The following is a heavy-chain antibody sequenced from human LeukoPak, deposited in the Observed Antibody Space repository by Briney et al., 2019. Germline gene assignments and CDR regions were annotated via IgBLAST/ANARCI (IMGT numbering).Heavy chain of an antibody. CDR2: IYGSDSDT. CDR3: ARLYSYNYYDD. CDR1: GYRFTSYW. J-gene: IGHJ4*02. D-gene: IGHD5-24*01. Sequence: GESLKISCKGSGYRFTSYWIGWVRQMPGKGLEWMGIIYGSDSDTRYSPSFQGQVIIPADKSISTAYLQWSSLKASDTAMYYCARLYSYNYYDDWGQGTLVTVSS. V-gene: IGHV5-51*01.